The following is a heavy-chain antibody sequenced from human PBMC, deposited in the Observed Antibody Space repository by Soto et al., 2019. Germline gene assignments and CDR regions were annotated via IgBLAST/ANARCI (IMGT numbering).Heavy chain of an antibody. CDR3: ERDHGVYNSPYYYYGMDV. CDR1: GYTFTSYY. CDR2: INPSGGST. J-gene: IGHJ6*02. Sequence: ASLKVSCKASGYTFTSYYMHWVRRAPGQGLEWMGIINPSGGSTSYAQKFQGRVTMTRDTSTSTVYMELSSLRSEDTAVYYCERDHGVYNSPYYYYGMDVWGQGTTVTVSS. D-gene: IGHD1-1*01. V-gene: IGHV1-46*01.